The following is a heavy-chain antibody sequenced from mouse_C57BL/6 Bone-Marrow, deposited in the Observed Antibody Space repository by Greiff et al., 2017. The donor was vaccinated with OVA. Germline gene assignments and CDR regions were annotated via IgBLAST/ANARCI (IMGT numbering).Heavy chain of an antibody. D-gene: IGHD1-1*01. J-gene: IGHJ1*03. CDR1: GYSITSGYY. CDR3: ARDSSYYWYFDV. V-gene: IGHV3-6*01. Sequence: EVKLVESGPGLVKPSQSLSLTCSVTGYSITSGYYWNWIRQFPGNKLEWMGYISYDGSNNYNPSLKNRISITRDTSKNQFFLKLNSVTTEDTATYYCARDSSYYWYFDVWGTGTTVTVSS. CDR2: ISYDGSN.